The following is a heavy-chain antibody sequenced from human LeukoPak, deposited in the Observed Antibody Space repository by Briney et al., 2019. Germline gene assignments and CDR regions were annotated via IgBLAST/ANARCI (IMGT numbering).Heavy chain of an antibody. Sequence: TGESLKISCKGSGYSFTSYWIGRVRQMPGKGLELMWIIYPGDSDTRYSPSFRGQVTISADKSISTAYLQWSSLKASDTAMYYCARPDYGDYSEPDAFDIWGQGTMVTVSS. CDR1: GYSFTSYW. CDR2: IYPGDSDT. CDR3: ARPDYGDYSEPDAFDI. J-gene: IGHJ3*02. V-gene: IGHV5-51*01. D-gene: IGHD4-17*01.